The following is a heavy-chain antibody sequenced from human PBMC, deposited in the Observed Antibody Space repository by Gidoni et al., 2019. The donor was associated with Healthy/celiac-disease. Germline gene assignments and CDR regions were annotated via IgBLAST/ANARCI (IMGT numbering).Heavy chain of an antibody. V-gene: IGHV3-23*01. J-gene: IGHJ4*02. CDR1: GFTFSSYA. Sequence: EVQLLESGGGLVQPGGSLRLSCAASGFTFSSYARSWVRQAPVKGLEWFSAISGSGGRTYYADSVKGRFTISRDNSKNTLYLQMNSLRAEDTAVYYCAKTPRGGYYDSSGYYHPGDYWGQGTLVTVSS. D-gene: IGHD3-22*01. CDR2: ISGSGGRT. CDR3: AKTPRGGYYDSSGYYHPGDY.